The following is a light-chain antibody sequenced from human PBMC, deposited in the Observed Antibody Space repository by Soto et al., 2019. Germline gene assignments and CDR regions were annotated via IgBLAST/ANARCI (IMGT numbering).Light chain of an antibody. CDR3: QQRSNFL. V-gene: IGKV3-11*01. CDR1: QSVSSY. Sequence: EIVLTQSPATLSLSPGERATLSCRASQSVSSYLAWYQQKPVQAPRLLIYDASNRATGIPARFSGSGSGTDFTLTISSLEPEDFAVYYCQQRSNFLFGQGTRLEIK. J-gene: IGKJ5*01. CDR2: DAS.